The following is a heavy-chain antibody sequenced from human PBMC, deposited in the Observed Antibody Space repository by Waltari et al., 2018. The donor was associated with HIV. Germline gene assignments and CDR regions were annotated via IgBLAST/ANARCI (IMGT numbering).Heavy chain of an antibody. CDR3: AKDRYCSGGSCYSLYYYYGMDV. CDR2: ISGSGGST. J-gene: IGHJ6*02. CDR1: GFTFSSYA. V-gene: IGHV3-23*01. Sequence: EVQLLESGGGLVQPGGSLRLSCAASGFTFSSYAMSWVRQAPGKGLEWVSAISGSGGSTYYADSVEGRFTISRDNSKNTLYLQMNSLRAEDTAVYYCAKDRYCSGGSCYSLYYYYGMDVWGQGTTVTVSS. D-gene: IGHD2-15*01.